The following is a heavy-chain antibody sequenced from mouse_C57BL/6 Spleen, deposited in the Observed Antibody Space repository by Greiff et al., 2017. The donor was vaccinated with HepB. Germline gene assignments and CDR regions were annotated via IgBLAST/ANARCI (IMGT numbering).Heavy chain of an antibody. CDR3: ARHGPYYYGSSFYAIDY. V-gene: IGHV1-62-2*01. J-gene: IGHJ4*01. CDR2: FYPGSGSI. CDR1: GYTFTEYT. Sequence: ESGAELVKPGASVKLSCKASGYTFTEYTIHWVKQRTGQGLEWIGWFYPGSGSIKYNEKFKDKATLTADKSSSTVYMELSRLTSEDSAVYFCARHGPYYYGSSFYAIDYWGQGTSVTVSS. D-gene: IGHD1-1*01.